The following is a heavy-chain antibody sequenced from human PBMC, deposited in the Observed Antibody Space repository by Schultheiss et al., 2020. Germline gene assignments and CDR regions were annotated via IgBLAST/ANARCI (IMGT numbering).Heavy chain of an antibody. CDR2: IKSDGTGI. CDR3: ARVGFTWGDAYAMDV. V-gene: IGHV3-74*01. Sequence: GESLKISCAASGFTFSNAWMNWVRQAPGKGLMWVSRIKSDGTGITYADFAKGRFTISRDNAKNTLFLQMNSLRVEDTAVYYCARVGFTWGDAYAMDVWGQGTTVTVSS. J-gene: IGHJ6*02. D-gene: IGHD7-27*01. CDR1: GFTFSNAW.